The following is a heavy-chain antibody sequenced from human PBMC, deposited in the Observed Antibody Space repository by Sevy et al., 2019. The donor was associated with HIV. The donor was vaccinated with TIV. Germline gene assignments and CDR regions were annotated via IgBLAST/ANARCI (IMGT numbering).Heavy chain of an antibody. J-gene: IGHJ4*02. CDR2: IWYDGRNR. V-gene: IGHV3-33*01. Sequence: GGSLRLSCAASGFTFSTYGMHWVRQAPGKGLEWVASIWYDGRNRYYADSVKGRFTISTDNSTNTLYLQMNSLRAEDTAVYYCARGPLGSYGLNGHDYWGQGTLVTVSS. CDR1: GFTFSTYG. D-gene: IGHD5-18*01. CDR3: ARGPLGSYGLNGHDY.